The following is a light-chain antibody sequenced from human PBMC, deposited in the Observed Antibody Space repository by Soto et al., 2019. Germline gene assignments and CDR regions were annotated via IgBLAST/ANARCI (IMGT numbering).Light chain of an antibody. J-gene: IGLJ2*01. V-gene: IGLV2-14*03. Sequence: QSVLTQPASVSGSPGQSITISCTGTSSDIGAYNFVSWYQQHPVKAPKLILYDVNIRPSGVSNRFSGSKSGNTASLTISGLQAEDEADYYCTSWTTSTTMIFGGGTQLTVL. CDR3: TSWTTSTTMI. CDR1: SSDIGAYNF. CDR2: DVN.